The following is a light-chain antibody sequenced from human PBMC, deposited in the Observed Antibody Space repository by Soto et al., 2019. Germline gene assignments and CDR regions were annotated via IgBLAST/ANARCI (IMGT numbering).Light chain of an antibody. CDR3: HQYNNWPSFT. CDR1: QSVSTN. Sequence: EIVMTQSPATLSVSPGERATLSCRASQSVSTNLAWYQQKPGQAPRLLIYGASTRATGVPARFSGSGSGTEFAITIISLQSEDFAVYYCHQYNNWPSFTFGPGTKVDIK. J-gene: IGKJ3*01. V-gene: IGKV3D-15*01. CDR2: GAS.